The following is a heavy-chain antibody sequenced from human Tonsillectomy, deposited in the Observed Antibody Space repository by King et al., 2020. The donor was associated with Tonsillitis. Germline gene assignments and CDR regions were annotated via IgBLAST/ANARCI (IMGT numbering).Heavy chain of an antibody. CDR1: GFTFSSYG. J-gene: IGHJ4*02. V-gene: IGHV3-30*18. CDR2: ISYDGSNK. D-gene: IGHD5-12*01. CDR3: AKDKESGYDGAPFDY. Sequence: VQLVESGGGVVQPGRSLRLSCAASGFTFSSYGMHWVRQAPGKGLEWVAVISYDGSNKYYADSVKGRFTISRDNSKNTLYLQMNSLRAEDTAVYYCAKDKESGYDGAPFDYWGQGTLVTVSS.